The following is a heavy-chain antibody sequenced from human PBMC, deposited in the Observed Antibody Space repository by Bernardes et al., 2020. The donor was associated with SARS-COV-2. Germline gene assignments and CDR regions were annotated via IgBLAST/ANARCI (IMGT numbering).Heavy chain of an antibody. CDR3: ARISRAVAGSDY. Sequence: GGSLRLSCAASGFTFKSYEMNWVRQAPGKGLEWVSYISPSGGTRYYADSVKGRFTISRDNAKSSLYLQMNSLRVEDTAVYYCARISRAVAGSDYWGQGALVAVSS. V-gene: IGHV3-48*03. J-gene: IGHJ4*02. D-gene: IGHD6-19*01. CDR2: ISPSGGTR. CDR1: GFTFKSYE.